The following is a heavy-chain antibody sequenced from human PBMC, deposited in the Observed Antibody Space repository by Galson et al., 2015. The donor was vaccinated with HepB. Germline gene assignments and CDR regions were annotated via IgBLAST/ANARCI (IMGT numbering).Heavy chain of an antibody. CDR1: GFTFSSYS. Sequence: SLRLSCAASGFTFSSYSMNWVRQAPGKGLEWVSSISSSSSYIYYADSVKGRFTISRDNAKNSLYLQMNSLRAEDTAVYYCATQLLWFGESAFDIWGQGTMVTVSS. CDR2: ISSSSSYI. V-gene: IGHV3-21*01. J-gene: IGHJ3*02. CDR3: ATQLLWFGESAFDI. D-gene: IGHD3-10*01.